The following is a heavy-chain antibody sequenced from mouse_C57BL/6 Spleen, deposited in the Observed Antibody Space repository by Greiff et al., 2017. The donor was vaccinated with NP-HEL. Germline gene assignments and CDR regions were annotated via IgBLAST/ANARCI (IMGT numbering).Heavy chain of an antibody. CDR1: GYTFTSYW. D-gene: IGHD2-3*01. Sequence: QVQLQQPGAELVKPGASVKLSCKASGYTFTSYWMHWVKQRPGQGLEWIGRIYPGDGDTNYNGKFKGKATLTADKSSSTAYMQLSSLTSEDSAVYFCARSDDGYSWFAYWGQGTLVTVSA. V-gene: IGHV1-64*01. J-gene: IGHJ3*01. CDR2: IYPGDGDT. CDR3: ARSDDGYSWFAY.